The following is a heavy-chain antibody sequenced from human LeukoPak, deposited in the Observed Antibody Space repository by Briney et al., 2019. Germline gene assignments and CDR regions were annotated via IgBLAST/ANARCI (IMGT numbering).Heavy chain of an antibody. D-gene: IGHD2-15*01. CDR1: GFTFDDYA. CDR3: VKDRFRTYSHFDY. Sequence: GRSLRLSCAASGFTFDDYAMHWVRQAPGKGLEWVSGISWNSGSISYADSVKGRFTISRGNAKNSLYLQMDSLRAEDTALYYCVKDRFRTYSHFDYWGQGTLVTVSS. J-gene: IGHJ4*02. V-gene: IGHV3-9*01. CDR2: ISWNSGSI.